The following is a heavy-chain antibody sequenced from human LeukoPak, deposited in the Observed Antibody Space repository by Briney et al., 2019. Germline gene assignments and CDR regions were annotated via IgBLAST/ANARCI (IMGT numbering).Heavy chain of an antibody. Sequence: KTSETLSLTCAVSSYSISSGYYWGWIRQPPGKGLEWIGSIYHSGSTYCNPSLKSRVTISVDTSKNQFSLKLSSVTAADTAVYYCAGVLDYYDSSDLDAFDIWGQGTMVTVSS. CDR1: SYSISSGYY. D-gene: IGHD3-22*01. J-gene: IGHJ3*02. CDR3: AGVLDYYDSSDLDAFDI. CDR2: IYHSGST. V-gene: IGHV4-38-2*01.